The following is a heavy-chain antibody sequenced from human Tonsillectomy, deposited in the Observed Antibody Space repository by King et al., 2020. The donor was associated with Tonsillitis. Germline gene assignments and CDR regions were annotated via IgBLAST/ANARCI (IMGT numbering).Heavy chain of an antibody. Sequence: VQLVESGGGLVQPGGSLRLSCAASGFTFSSYWMYWVRQVPGKGLVWVSRINSDGSSTSFADSVKGRFTISRDNVKNRLYLQMNSLRVEDTAVYYCGRNYECRGGSCYEQYGMDVWGQGTTVTVSS. CDR3: GRNYECRGGSCYEQYGMDV. V-gene: IGHV3-74*01. CDR2: INSDGSST. CDR1: GFTFSSYW. D-gene: IGHD2-15*01. J-gene: IGHJ6*02.